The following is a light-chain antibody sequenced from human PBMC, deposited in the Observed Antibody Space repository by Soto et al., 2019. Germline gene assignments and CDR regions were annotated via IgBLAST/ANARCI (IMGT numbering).Light chain of an antibody. V-gene: IGKV3-20*01. Sequence: MVLTHSPGSLSLSAWERSTHSFGSSQTVSSNYLAWCQQRPGQAPRLLIYGASTRAAGIPDRFSGSGSGTDFTLTITRLEPEDSAVYFCQQYTGPPTTFGQGTRLEIK. CDR3: QQYTGPPTT. CDR2: GAS. J-gene: IGKJ5*01. CDR1: QTVSSNY.